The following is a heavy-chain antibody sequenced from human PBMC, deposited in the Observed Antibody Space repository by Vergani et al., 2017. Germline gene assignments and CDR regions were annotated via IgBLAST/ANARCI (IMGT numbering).Heavy chain of an antibody. CDR1: GGTFSSYA. CDR2: IITILGIA. J-gene: IGHJ4*02. CDR3: ARKRGGYSGYDWDYFDY. Sequence: QVQLVQSGAEVKKPGSSVKVSCKASGGTFSSYAISWVRQAPGQGLEWMGRIITILGIANYAQKSQGRVTITADKSASTAYMDLSRLRSDDPAVYYCARKRGGYSGYDWDYFDYWGQGTLVTVSS. D-gene: IGHD5-12*01. V-gene: IGHV1-69*04.